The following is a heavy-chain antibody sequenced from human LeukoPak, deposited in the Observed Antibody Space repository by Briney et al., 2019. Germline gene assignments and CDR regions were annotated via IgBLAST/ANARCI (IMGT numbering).Heavy chain of an antibody. D-gene: IGHD2-2*02. CDR3: ARDGLSYTNPNNWFDP. V-gene: IGHV1-18*01. J-gene: IGHJ5*02. CDR1: GYXFTSYY. CDR2: ISAYNGDT. Sequence: ASVKVSCMASGYXFTSYYINWVRQAPGQGLEWMGWISAYNGDTNYAQNLQGRVTMTTDTSTDTAYMELRSLRSDDTAVYYCARDGLSYTNPNNWFDPWGQGTLVTVSS.